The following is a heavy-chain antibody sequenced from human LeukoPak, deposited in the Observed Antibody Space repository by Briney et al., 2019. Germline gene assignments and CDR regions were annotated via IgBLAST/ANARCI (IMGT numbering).Heavy chain of an antibody. Sequence: GGSLGLSCAASGFTFTSYTMTWVRQAPGKGLEWISVINNSGGFTYYANSVKGRFTISRDNSKNTLYLQMNGLRAEGTAIYYCATDLYSSSTDYWGQGILVTVS. D-gene: IGHD6-6*01. CDR2: INNSGGFT. CDR3: ATDLYSSSTDY. V-gene: IGHV3-23*01. CDR1: GFTFTSYT. J-gene: IGHJ4*02.